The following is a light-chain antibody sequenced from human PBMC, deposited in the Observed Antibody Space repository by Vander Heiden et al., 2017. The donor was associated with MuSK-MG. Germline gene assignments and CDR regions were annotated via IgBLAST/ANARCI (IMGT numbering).Light chain of an antibody. J-gene: IGKJ2*01. CDR2: AAS. Sequence: DIQMTQSPSSLSASEGDRVTINCLASQSISSYLNWYQQKPGNAPKLLIYAASSLQSGVPSRFSGSGSGTDFTLTISSLQPEDVATYYCQQSDSTPLVTCGQGTKLEIK. CDR3: QQSDSTPLVT. CDR1: QSISSY. V-gene: IGKV1-39*01.